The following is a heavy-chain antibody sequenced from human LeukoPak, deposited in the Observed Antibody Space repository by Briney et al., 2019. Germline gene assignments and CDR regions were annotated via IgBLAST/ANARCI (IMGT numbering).Heavy chain of an antibody. J-gene: IGHJ6*02. D-gene: IGHD3-3*01. CDR2: ISAYNGNT. Sequence: EASVTVSCKASGYTFTSYGISWARQAPGQGLEWMGWISAYNGNTNYAQKLQGRVTMTTDTSTSTAYMELRSLRSDDTAVYYCARDQYVEYGFWSGYYRDYYYYGMDVWGQGTTVTVSS. CDR1: GYTFTSYG. V-gene: IGHV1-18*01. CDR3: ARDQYVEYGFWSGYYRDYYYYGMDV.